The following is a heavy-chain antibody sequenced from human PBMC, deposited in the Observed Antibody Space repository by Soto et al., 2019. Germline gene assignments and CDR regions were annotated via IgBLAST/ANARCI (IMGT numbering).Heavy chain of an antibody. D-gene: IGHD6-13*01. CDR2: IYSGGST. CDR1: GFTVSSNY. J-gene: IGHJ3*02. CDR3: ARDIRQQLVRYAFDI. Sequence: GGSLRLSCAASGFTVSSNYMSWVRQAPGKGLEWVSVIYSGGSTYYADAVKGRLTISRHNSKNKLYLQMNSLRSDDTEVYYCARDIRQQLVRYAFDIWGQGTMVTVSS. V-gene: IGHV3-53*01.